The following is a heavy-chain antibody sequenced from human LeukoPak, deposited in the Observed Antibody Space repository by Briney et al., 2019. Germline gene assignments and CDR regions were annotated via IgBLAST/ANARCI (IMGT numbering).Heavy chain of an antibody. D-gene: IGHD6-13*01. Sequence: GGSLRVSCAASGFTFSRYWMHWVRQAPGKGLMWVSRISPDGSTTLYADSVKGRFTISRDSAKNSLYLQMNSLRAEDTAVYYCARGPYSSNWYVDYWGQGTLVTVAS. J-gene: IGHJ4*02. CDR3: ARGPYSSNWYVDY. CDR1: GFTFSRYW. V-gene: IGHV3-74*03. CDR2: ISPDGSTT.